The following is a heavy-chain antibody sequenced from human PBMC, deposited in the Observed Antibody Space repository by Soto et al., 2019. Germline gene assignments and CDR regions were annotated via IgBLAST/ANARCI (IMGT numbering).Heavy chain of an antibody. CDR1: GYTFTGYY. CDR2: INPNSGGT. J-gene: IGHJ6*02. V-gene: IGHV1-2*04. D-gene: IGHD6-13*01. CDR3: AREDSSSWGRDYYYYGMDV. Sequence: GASVKVSCKASGYTFTGYYMHWVRQAPGQGLEWMGWINPNSGGTNYAQKFQGWVTMTRDTSISTAYMELSRLRSDDTAVYYCAREDSSSWGRDYYYYGMDVWGQGTTVTVSS.